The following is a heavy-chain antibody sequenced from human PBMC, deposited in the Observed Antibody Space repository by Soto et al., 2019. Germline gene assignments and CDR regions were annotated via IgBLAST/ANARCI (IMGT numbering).Heavy chain of an antibody. V-gene: IGHV4-59*01. CDR1: GGSISSYY. Sequence: PSETLSLTCTVSGGSISSYYWSWIRQSPGKGLEWIGYIYYSGITDYNPSLKSRVTISVDTSKSQFSLKLSSVTAADTAVYYCARGGGVYYFDYWGQGTLVTVSS. CDR3: ARGGGVYYFDY. J-gene: IGHJ4*02. D-gene: IGHD2-8*02. CDR2: IYYSGIT.